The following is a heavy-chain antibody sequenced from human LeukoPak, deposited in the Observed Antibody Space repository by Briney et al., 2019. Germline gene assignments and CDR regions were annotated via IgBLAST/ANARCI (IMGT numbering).Heavy chain of an antibody. D-gene: IGHD4-23*01. V-gene: IGHV5-51*01. CDR3: ARHTTVGGSLRFDY. Sequence: GESLKISCKGSGYGFSSYWIGWVRQMPGKGLEYMGIICPGDSDTRYSQSFQGQVTISADKSITTAYLQWSSLKASDTAMYYCARHTTVGGSLRFDYWGQGTLVTVST. CDR1: GYGFSSYW. CDR2: ICPGDSDT. J-gene: IGHJ4*02.